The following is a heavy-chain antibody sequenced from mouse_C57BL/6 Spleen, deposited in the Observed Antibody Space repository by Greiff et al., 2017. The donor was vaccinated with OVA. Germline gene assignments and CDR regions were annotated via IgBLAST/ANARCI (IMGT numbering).Heavy chain of an antibody. CDR3: ARDFCFDY. J-gene: IGHJ2*01. CDR1: GFTFSSYA. Sequence: EVHLVESGGGLVKPGGSLKLSCAASGFTFSSYAMSWVRQPPGKRLEWVAIISDGGSCTYYPDNVKGRFTISRANAKNNLYLQMTHLKSEDTAMYYCARDFCFDYWGQGATLTVSS. CDR2: ISDGGSCT. V-gene: IGHV5-4*01.